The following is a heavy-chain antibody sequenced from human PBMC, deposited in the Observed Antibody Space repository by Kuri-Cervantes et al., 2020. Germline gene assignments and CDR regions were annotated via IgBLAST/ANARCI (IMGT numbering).Heavy chain of an antibody. CDR2: INHSGGT. V-gene: IGHV4-34*01. D-gene: IGHD2-15*01. CDR1: GGSFSGYY. J-gene: IGHJ4*02. Sequence: GSLRLSCAVYGGSFSGYYWSWIRQPPGKGLEWIGEINHSGGTNYNPSLKSRVTISVDTSKNQFSLKLSSVTAADTAVYYCARRSARGYCSGGSCYSPPRYFDYWGQGTLVTVSS. CDR3: ARRSARGYCSGGSCYSPPRYFDY.